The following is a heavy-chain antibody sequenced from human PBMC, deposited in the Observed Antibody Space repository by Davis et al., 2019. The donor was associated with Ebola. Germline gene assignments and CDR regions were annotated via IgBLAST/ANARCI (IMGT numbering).Heavy chain of an antibody. V-gene: IGHV3-21*01. Sequence: GESLKISCAASGFTFSHYSMNWVRQAPGKGLEWVSSISGSGTYIYYADSVKGRFAISRDNAQNSLYLQMNSLRDEDTAVYYCAREDYFYYGMDVWGKGTTVTVSS. J-gene: IGHJ6*04. CDR1: GFTFSHYS. CDR3: AREDYFYYGMDV. CDR2: ISGSGTYI.